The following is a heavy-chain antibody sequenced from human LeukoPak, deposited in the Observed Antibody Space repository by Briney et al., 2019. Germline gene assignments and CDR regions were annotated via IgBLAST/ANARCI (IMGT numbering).Heavy chain of an antibody. CDR1: GFTFSSYS. J-gene: IGHJ6*02. D-gene: IGHD2-2*01. CDR3: ARDEGSSTSSRVYYGMDV. V-gene: IGHV3-21*01. Sequence: GGSLRLSCAASGFTFSSYSMTWVRQAPGKGLEWVSSISSSSSYIYYADSVKGRFTISRDNAKNSLYLQMNSLRAEDTAVYYCARDEGSSTSSRVYYGMDVWGQGTTVTVSS. CDR2: ISSSSSYI.